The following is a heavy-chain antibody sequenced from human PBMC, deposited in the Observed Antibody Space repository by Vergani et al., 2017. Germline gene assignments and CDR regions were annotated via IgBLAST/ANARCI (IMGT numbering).Heavy chain of an antibody. CDR3: ARNWNFGRRNWFDP. CDR1: ESSLIDYN. V-gene: IGHV1-2*02. J-gene: IGHJ5*02. Sequence: QVQLVQSGAQVKRPGASVKVSCQASESSLIDYNIHWMRQAPGRGLEWIGWINPKNGDTGFAQNFHGRVTLTRDTSIRTVYMKLTGLRSEDTAVYYCARNWNFGRRNWFDPWGQGTLVSVSS. D-gene: IGHD1-7*01. CDR2: INPKNGDT.